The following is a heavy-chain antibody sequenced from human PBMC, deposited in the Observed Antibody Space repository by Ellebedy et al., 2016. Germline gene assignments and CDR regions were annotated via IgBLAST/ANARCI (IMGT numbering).Heavy chain of an antibody. D-gene: IGHD2-21*01. CDR3: ARHGSLFFDY. Sequence: ASVKVSXKASGTTFNSYALSWVRQAPGQGLEWMGWIGAYNGNTNYPKSLQGRVTMTTDTSTSTAYMELRSLTSDDTAIYYCARHGSLFFDYWGQGTPVTVSS. CDR1: GTTFNSYA. CDR2: IGAYNGNT. V-gene: IGHV1-18*01. J-gene: IGHJ4*02.